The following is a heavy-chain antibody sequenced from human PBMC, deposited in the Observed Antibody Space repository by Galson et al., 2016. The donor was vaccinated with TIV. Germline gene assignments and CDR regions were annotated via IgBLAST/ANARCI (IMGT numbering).Heavy chain of an antibody. Sequence: TLSLTCTVSGDSISRTSYFWGWIRQSPGKGLEWIGSDFYSGSTFYSGNIYYTPSLKSRLTISIDTSKKQFSLKMTSMTAADTAVYYCARGRWGNSAVAYYYHFDVWGEGTTVTVS. D-gene: IGHD3-16*01. CDR3: ARGRWGNSAVAYYYHFDV. CDR2: DFYSGST. CDR1: GDSISRTSYF. J-gene: IGHJ6*03. V-gene: IGHV4-39*02.